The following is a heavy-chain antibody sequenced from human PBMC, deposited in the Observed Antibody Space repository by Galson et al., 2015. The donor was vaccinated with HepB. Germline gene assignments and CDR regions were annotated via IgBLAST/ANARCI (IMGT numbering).Heavy chain of an antibody. V-gene: IGHV1-69*06. CDR1: GGTFSSYA. Sequence: VKVSCKASGGTFSSYAISWVRQAPGQGLEWMGGIIPIFGTANYAQKFQGRVTITADKSTSTAYMELSSLRSEDTAVYYCASVLAAATRGYYYYYGMDVWGQGTTVTVSS. CDR3: ASVLAAATRGYYYYYGMDV. J-gene: IGHJ6*02. CDR2: IIPIFGTA. D-gene: IGHD6-13*01.